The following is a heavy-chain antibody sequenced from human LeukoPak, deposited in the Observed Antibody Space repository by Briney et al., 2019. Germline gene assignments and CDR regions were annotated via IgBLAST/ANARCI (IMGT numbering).Heavy chain of an antibody. J-gene: IGHJ4*02. Sequence: GRSLRLSCAVSGFTFSSYGMRWVRQAPGKGLEWVAVIWYHGSNEFYADSVKGRFTISRDNSKNTLYLQMNSLRAEDTAVYYCARDAYYFGSGSYVDYWGQGTLVTVSS. CDR3: ARDAYYFGSGSYVDY. V-gene: IGHV3-33*01. CDR1: GFTFSSYG. D-gene: IGHD3-10*01. CDR2: IWYHGSNE.